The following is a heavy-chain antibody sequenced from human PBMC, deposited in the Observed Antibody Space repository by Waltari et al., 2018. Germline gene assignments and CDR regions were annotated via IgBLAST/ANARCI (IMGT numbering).Heavy chain of an antibody. CDR2: RRYDGSNI. Sequence: QVQLVESGGGVVQPGGSLRLSCAASGFTFSSYGMHWVRQAPGTGVEGVAVRRYDGSNIYYADSVKGRFTISRDNSKNTLYLQMNSLRAEDTAVYYCAKDRVAGPGYWGQGTLVTVSS. CDR1: GFTFSSYG. V-gene: IGHV3-30*02. D-gene: IGHD6-19*01. J-gene: IGHJ4*02. CDR3: AKDRVAGPGY.